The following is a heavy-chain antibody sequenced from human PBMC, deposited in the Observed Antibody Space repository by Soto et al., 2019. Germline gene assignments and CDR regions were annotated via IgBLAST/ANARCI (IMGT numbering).Heavy chain of an antibody. CDR1: GGSFSGYF. J-gene: IGHJ1*01. CDR3: ALAPAAHILH. D-gene: IGHD2-2*01. CDR2: INPSGTT. V-gene: IGHV4-34*01. Sequence: PSETLSLTCAVYGGSFSGYFWSWLRQPPGKGLEWIGEINPSGTTNYNPSLKSRVTISVDTSKNQFSLKLSSVTAADTAVYHCALAPAAHILHWGQGALVTVSS.